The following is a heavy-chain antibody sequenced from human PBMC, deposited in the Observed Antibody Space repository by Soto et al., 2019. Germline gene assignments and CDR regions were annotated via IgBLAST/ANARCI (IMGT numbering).Heavy chain of an antibody. D-gene: IGHD6-13*01. Sequence: ASVKVSCKASGYTFTSYAMHWVRQAPGQRLEWMGWINAGNGNTKYSQKFQGRVTITRDTSASTAYMELSSLRSEDTAVYYCASSSSSSYYYYYGMDVWGQGTTVTVSS. J-gene: IGHJ6*02. V-gene: IGHV1-3*01. CDR1: GYTFTSYA. CDR2: INAGNGNT. CDR3: ASSSSSSYYYYYGMDV.